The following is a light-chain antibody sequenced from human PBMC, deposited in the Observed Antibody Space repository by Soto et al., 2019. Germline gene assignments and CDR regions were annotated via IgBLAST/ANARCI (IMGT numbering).Light chain of an antibody. CDR1: SSDVGGYNY. CDR3: SSYTSSSTYV. CDR2: DVS. V-gene: IGLV2-14*03. Sequence: QSALTQPASVSGSPGQSITISCTGTSSDVGGYNYVSWYQQHPGKAPKLMIYDVSNRPSGVSNRFSGSKSGNTASLTLSGLQAEDEAEYYCSSYTSSSTYVFGTGTKLTVL. J-gene: IGLJ1*01.